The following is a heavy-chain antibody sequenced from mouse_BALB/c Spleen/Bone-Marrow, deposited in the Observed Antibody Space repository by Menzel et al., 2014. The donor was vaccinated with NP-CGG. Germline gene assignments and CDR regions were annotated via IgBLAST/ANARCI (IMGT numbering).Heavy chain of an antibody. J-gene: IGHJ4*01. D-gene: IGHD4-1*01. V-gene: IGHV14-3*02. CDR2: IDPANGNT. Sequence: VQLQQPGAELVKPGASVKLSCTASGFNIKDTYMHWVKQRSEQGLEWIGRIDPANGNTKYDPKFQGKAPITPDTSSNTACLQLSSLTSEDAAVYYCARWEYYAMDYWGQGTSVTVSS. CDR3: ARWEYYAMDY. CDR1: GFNIKDTY.